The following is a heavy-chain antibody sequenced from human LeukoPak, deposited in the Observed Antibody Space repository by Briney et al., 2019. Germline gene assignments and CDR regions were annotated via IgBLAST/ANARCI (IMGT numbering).Heavy chain of an antibody. CDR1: GDSVSSNSAA. D-gene: IGHD3-22*01. V-gene: IGHV6-1*01. Sequence: SQTLSFTCAISGDSVSSNSAAWNWIRQSPSRGLEWLGRTYYRSKWYNDYAVTINPDTSKNQFSLQLNSVTPEDTAVYYCARDYYDSSGYSHYDYWGQGTLVTVSS. CDR3: ARDYYDSSGYSHYDY. CDR2: TYYRSKWYN. J-gene: IGHJ4*02.